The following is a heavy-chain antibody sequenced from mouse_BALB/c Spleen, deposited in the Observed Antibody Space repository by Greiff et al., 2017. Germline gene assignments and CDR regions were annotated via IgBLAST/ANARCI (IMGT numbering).Heavy chain of an antibody. J-gene: IGHJ4*01. D-gene: IGHD1-1*01. CDR2: ISYDGSN. CDR1: GYSITSGYY. Sequence: VQLQQSGPGLVKPSQSLSLTCSVTGYSITSGYYWYWIRQFPGNKLELMGYISYDGSNNYNPSLKNRISITRDTSKNQFFLKLNSVTTEDTATYYCARDRYYGSHYYAMDYWGQGTSVTVSS. CDR3: ARDRYYGSHYYAMDY. V-gene: IGHV3-6*02.